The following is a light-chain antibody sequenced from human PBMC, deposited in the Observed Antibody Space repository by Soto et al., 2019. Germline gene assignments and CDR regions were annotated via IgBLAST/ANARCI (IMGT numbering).Light chain of an antibody. V-gene: IGKV3-20*01. CDR2: GTS. Sequence: EVVLTQSPGTLSLSRGERATLSCRARERICSSYLAWYQQKPGQAPRLLIYGTSSRATGIPDRFSGSGSGTDFTLTSSRLKPEYCAVYYCQQYGNSPLTFGQGTRLEIK. CDR3: QQYGNSPLT. J-gene: IGKJ5*01. CDR1: ERICSSY.